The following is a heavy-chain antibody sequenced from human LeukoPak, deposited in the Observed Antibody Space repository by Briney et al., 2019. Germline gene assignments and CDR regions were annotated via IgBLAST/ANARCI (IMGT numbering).Heavy chain of an antibody. CDR3: ASLDYYDSSGYLYY. V-gene: IGHV4-59*01. CDR1: GGSISSYY. CDR2: ISYSGNT. J-gene: IGHJ4*02. Sequence: SETLSLTCTVSGGSISSYYWSWIRQPPGKGLEWIGYISYSGNTNYNPSLKSRVTISIDTSKNQFSLKLSSVTAADTAVYYCASLDYYDSSGYLYYWGQGTLVTVS. D-gene: IGHD3-22*01.